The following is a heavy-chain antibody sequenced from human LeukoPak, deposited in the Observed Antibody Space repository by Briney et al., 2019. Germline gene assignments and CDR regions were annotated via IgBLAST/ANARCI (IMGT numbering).Heavy chain of an antibody. V-gene: IGHV4-61*01. Sequence: SETLSLTCTVSGGSVSSGSYYWSWIRQPPGKGLEWIGYIYYGGSTNYNPSLKSRVTISVDTSKNQFSLKLSSVTAADTAVYYCARERLAGYNPFLDYWGQGTLVTVSS. CDR1: GGSVSSGSYY. J-gene: IGHJ4*02. D-gene: IGHD5-24*01. CDR2: IYYGGST. CDR3: ARERLAGYNPFLDY.